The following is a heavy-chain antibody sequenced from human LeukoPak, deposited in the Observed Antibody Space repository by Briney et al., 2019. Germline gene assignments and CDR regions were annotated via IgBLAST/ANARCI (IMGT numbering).Heavy chain of an antibody. CDR3: ARDSGATLFVPQYYFDY. CDR1: GYTFTSYY. D-gene: IGHD1-26*01. Sequence: ASVKVSCKASGYTFTSYYMHWVRQAPGQGLEWMGIINPSGGSTSYAQKFQGRVTMTRDTSTSTVYMKLSSLRSEDTAVYYCARDSGATLFVPQYYFDYWGQGTLVTVSS. J-gene: IGHJ4*02. CDR2: INPSGGST. V-gene: IGHV1-46*01.